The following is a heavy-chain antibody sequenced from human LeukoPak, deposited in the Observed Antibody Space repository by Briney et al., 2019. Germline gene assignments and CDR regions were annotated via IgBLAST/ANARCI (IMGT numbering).Heavy chain of an antibody. V-gene: IGHV3-11*01. CDR1: GGSFSGYY. D-gene: IGHD4-11*01. J-gene: IGHJ4*02. CDR3: AREVDYSNYEFDY. Sequence: LSLTCAVYGGSFSGYYWSWIRQPPGKGLEWVSYISSSGSTIYYADSVKGRFTISRDNAKNSLYLQMNSLRAEDTAVYYCAREVDYSNYEFDYWGQGTLVTVSS. CDR2: ISSSGSTI.